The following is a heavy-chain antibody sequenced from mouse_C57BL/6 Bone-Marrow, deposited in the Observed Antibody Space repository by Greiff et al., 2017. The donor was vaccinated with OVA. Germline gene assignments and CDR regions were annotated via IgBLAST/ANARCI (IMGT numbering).Heavy chain of an antibody. D-gene: IGHD3-1*01. V-gene: IGHV1-15*01. CDR1: GYTFTDYE. J-gene: IGHJ4*01. Sequence: VQLQQSGAELVRPGASVTLSCKASGYTFTDYEMHWVKQTPVHGLEWIGAIDPETGGTAYNQKFKGKAILTADKSSSTAYMELRSRTAEDSAVYYCTRSTGMGDPHYYAMDYWGQGTSVTVSS. CDR2: IDPETGGT. CDR3: TRSTGMGDPHYYAMDY.